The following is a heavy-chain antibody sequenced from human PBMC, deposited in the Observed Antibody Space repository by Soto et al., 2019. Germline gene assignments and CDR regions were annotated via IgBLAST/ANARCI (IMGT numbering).Heavy chain of an antibody. J-gene: IGHJ4*02. CDR2: ISYDGSNK. D-gene: IGHD2-15*01. V-gene: IGHV3-30-3*01. CDR1: GFTFSSYA. CDR3: ARGYCSGGSCYDFDY. Sequence: QVQLVESGGGVVQPGRSPRLSCAASGFTFSSYAMHWVRQAPGKGLEWVAVISYDGSNKYYADSVKGRFTISRDNSKNTLYLQMNSLRAEDTAVYYCARGYCSGGSCYDFDYWGQGTLVTVSS.